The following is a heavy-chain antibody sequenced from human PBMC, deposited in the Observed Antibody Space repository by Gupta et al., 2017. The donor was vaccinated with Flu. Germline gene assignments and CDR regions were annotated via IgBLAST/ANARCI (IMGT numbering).Heavy chain of an antibody. CDR1: VSSHGFS. J-gene: IGHJ4*02. CDR2: ISYTGSI. CDR3: ARVSWYGDYFDY. D-gene: IGHD6-13*01. Sequence: VSSHGFSWSWIRQPPGKGLELIGYISYTGSIDYSPSLKSRVTISIDTSKSQFSLKLSSVTTSDTALYFCARVSWYGDYFDYWGQGTLVTVSS. V-gene: IGHV4-61*08.